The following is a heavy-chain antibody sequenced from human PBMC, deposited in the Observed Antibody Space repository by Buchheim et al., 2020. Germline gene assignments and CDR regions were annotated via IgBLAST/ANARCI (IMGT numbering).Heavy chain of an antibody. D-gene: IGHD1-26*01. CDR2: IDHSGST. Sequence: QVQLQQWGAGLLKPSETLSLTCAVYGGSLSGYYWSWIRQPPGKGLEWIGEIDHSGSTNYNPSLKSRVTKSIDTSKKQFSLKLSSVTAADTAVYYCARGGGHYYYFDYWGQGIL. V-gene: IGHV4-34*02. CDR3: ARGGGHYYYFDY. CDR1: GGSLSGYY. J-gene: IGHJ4*02.